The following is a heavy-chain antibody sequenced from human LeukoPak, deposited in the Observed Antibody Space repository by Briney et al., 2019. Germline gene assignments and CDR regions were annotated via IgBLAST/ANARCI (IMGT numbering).Heavy chain of an antibody. CDR1: GGSISSGSYY. D-gene: IGHD1-26*01. CDR2: IYTSGST. CDR3: ARDRGGSSYFDY. J-gene: IGHJ4*02. Sequence: KTSETLSLTCTVSGGSISSGSYYWSWIRQPAGKGLEWIGRIYTSGSTNYNPSLKSRVTISVDPSKNQFSLKLSSVTAADTAVYYCARDRGGSSYFDYWGQGTLVTVSS. V-gene: IGHV4-61*02.